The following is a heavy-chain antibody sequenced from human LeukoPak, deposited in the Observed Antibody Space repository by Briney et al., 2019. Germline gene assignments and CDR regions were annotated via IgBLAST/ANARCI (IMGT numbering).Heavy chain of an antibody. D-gene: IGHD5-24*01. CDR3: ARAGGYNPGGNFFDY. Sequence: QPGGSLRLSCAASGFTFSSYAMHWVRQAPGKGLEWVAVIPYDGSNKYYADSVKGRFTISRDNSKNTLYLQMNSLRAEDTAVYYCARAGGYNPGGNFFDYWGQGTLVTVSS. J-gene: IGHJ4*02. CDR2: IPYDGSNK. V-gene: IGHV3-30*04. CDR1: GFTFSSYA.